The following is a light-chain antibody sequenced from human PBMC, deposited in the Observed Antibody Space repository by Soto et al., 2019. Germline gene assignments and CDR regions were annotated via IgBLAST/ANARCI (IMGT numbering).Light chain of an antibody. CDR2: GNS. Sequence: QSVLTQPPSVSGAPGQRVTISCTGSSSNIGAGYDVHWYQQLPGTAPKLLIYGNSNRPSGVPDRFSGSKSGTSASLAISGLRSEDEADYYCAAWDDSLGYVFGPGTKLTVL. V-gene: IGLV1-40*01. J-gene: IGLJ1*01. CDR3: AAWDDSLGYV. CDR1: SSNIGAGYD.